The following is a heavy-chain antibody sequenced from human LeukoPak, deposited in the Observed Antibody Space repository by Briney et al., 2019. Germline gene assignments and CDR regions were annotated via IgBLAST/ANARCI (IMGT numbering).Heavy chain of an antibody. CDR3: ARRLSYYDTTRAFDI. V-gene: IGHV5-51*01. CDR2: IYPGDSDT. D-gene: IGHD3-22*01. Sequence: GESLKISCKGSGYSFTSYWIGWVRQMPGKGLDWMGIIYPGDSDTRYSPSFQGQVTISADKSISTAYLQWSSLKASDTAMYYCARRLSYYDTTRAFDIWGQGTMVTVSS. CDR1: GYSFTSYW. J-gene: IGHJ3*02.